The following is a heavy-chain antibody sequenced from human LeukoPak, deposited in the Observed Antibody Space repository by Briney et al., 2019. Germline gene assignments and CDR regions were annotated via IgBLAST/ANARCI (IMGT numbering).Heavy chain of an antibody. CDR3: ASYDSSGNYFDY. Sequence: PSETLSLTCAVYGGSFSGYYWSWIRQPPGKGLEWIGEINHSGSTSYNPSLKSRVTISVDTSKNRFSLKLISVTAADTAVYYCASYDSSGNYFDYWGQGNLVTVSS. CDR2: INHSGST. CDR1: GGSFSGYY. J-gene: IGHJ4*02. V-gene: IGHV4-34*01. D-gene: IGHD3-22*01.